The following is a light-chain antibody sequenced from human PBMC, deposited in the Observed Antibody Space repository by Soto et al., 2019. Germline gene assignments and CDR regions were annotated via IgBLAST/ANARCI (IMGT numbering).Light chain of an antibody. J-gene: IGKJ1*01. CDR1: QNVLSNY. CDR3: QQYSFLPRT. Sequence: EIVLTQSPGTLSLSPGERATLSCWASQNVLSNYLAWYQQKPGQAPRLLIYGASSRSTGIPDRFGGSGSGTDFTLTISRLEPEDFAVYYCQQYSFLPRTFGQGTKVEIK. V-gene: IGKV3-20*01. CDR2: GAS.